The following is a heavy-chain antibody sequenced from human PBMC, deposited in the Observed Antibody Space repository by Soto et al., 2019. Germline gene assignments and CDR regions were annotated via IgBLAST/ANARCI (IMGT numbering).Heavy chain of an antibody. CDR2: IGGSDGRT. J-gene: IGHJ5*02. CDR3: AKLGYCSGGICEWGWFVP. V-gene: IGHV3-23*01. Sequence: EVQLLESGGGLVQPGGSLRLSCAASGFTFSSYAMSWVRQAPGKGLEWVSAIGGSDGRTYYANSVKGRFTISRDNSKNTLYLHMRSLRAEDTAVYYCAKLGYCSGGICEWGWFVPWGQGTLVTVSS. D-gene: IGHD2-15*01. CDR1: GFTFSSYA.